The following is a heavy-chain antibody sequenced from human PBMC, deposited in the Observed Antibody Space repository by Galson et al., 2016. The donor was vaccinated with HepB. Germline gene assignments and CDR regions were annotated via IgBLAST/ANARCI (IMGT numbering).Heavy chain of an antibody. Sequence: SLRLSCAASGFTFKKYAMTWVRQAPGKGLEWVSGISGSGGGRYHADSVKGRFSISRDNSKNTVYLQINSLRAEDTAVYYCGRERGEVVADIDYWGQGTLVTVSS. CDR2: ISGSGGGR. CDR1: GFTFKKYA. D-gene: IGHD2-15*01. V-gene: IGHV3-23*01. CDR3: GRERGEVVADIDY. J-gene: IGHJ4*02.